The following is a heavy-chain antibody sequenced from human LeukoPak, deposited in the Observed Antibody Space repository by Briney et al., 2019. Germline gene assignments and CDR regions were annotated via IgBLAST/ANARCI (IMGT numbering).Heavy chain of an antibody. Sequence: GRSLTLSCAASGFTFSSYCMHWVRQAPGKGLEWVAVISYDGSNKYYADSVKGRFTISRDNSKNTLYLQMNSLEAADTAVYYCVQDWAWGAFAYWGQGTLVTVSS. V-gene: IGHV3-30*18. CDR2: ISYDGSNK. CDR3: VQDWAWGAFAY. J-gene: IGHJ4*02. D-gene: IGHD7-27*01. CDR1: GFTFSSYC.